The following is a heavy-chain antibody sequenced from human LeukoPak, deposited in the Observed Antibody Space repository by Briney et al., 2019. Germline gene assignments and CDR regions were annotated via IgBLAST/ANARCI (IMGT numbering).Heavy chain of an antibody. CDR3: ARDPGIVGATEFDY. J-gene: IGHJ4*02. V-gene: IGHV1-18*01. Sequence: ASVKVSCKSSGYTFTSYGISWVRQAPGQGLEWMGWISAYNGNTNYAQKLQGRVTMTTDTSTSTAYMELRSLRSGDTAVYYCARDPGIVGATEFDYWGQGTLVTVSS. CDR1: GYTFTSYG. D-gene: IGHD1-26*01. CDR2: ISAYNGNT.